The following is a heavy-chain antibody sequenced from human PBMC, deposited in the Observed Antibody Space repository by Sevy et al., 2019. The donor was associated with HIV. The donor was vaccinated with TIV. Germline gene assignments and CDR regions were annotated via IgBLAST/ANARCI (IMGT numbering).Heavy chain of an antibody. CDR2: IYSGGRK. CDR3: AREEGYDDAVDL. V-gene: IGHV3-53*01. J-gene: IGHJ3*01. Sequence: GGSLRLSCVASGFNVSNNYMSWVRQAPGKGLEWVSVIYSGGRKHCADSVKGRFTISRDKSKNTLYLQMNSLRVEDTAVYYCAREEGYDDAVDLWGQGTLVTVSS. CDR1: GFNVSNNY. D-gene: IGHD6-13*01.